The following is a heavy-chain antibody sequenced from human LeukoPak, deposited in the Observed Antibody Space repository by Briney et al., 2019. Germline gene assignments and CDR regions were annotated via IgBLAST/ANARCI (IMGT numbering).Heavy chain of an antibody. D-gene: IGHD2/OR15-2a*01. Sequence: ASVKVSCKVSGYTLTELSMHWVRQPPGKGLEWMGGFDPEDGETIYAQKFQGRVTMTEDTSTATAYMELSSLRSEDTAVYYCAIRDNRHYYHYYGMDVWGQGTTVTVSS. V-gene: IGHV1-24*01. CDR1: GYTLTELS. J-gene: IGHJ6*02. CDR2: FDPEDGET. CDR3: AIRDNRHYYHYYGMDV.